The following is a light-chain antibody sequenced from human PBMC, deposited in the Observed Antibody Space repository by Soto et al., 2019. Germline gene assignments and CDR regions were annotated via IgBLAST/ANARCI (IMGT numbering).Light chain of an antibody. V-gene: IGLV2-14*03. CDR2: DVT. CDR1: STDVGGHHY. CDR3: TSYTSTNSYVA. Sequence: QSALTQPASVSGSPGQSITISCTGTSTDVGGHHYVSWYQQHPGKAPKLIIYDVTDRPSGVSHRFSGSKSGNTASLPISGLQAVDEADYYCTSYTSTNSYVAVGGGTKVTVL. J-gene: IGLJ2*01.